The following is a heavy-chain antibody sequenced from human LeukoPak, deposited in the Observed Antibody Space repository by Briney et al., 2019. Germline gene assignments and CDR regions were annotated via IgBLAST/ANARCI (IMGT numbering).Heavy chain of an antibody. CDR3: ASLRGDGYNFSFDY. Sequence: SETLSLTCTVSGGSISSSSYYWGWIRQPPGKGLEWIGSIYYSGSTYYNPSLKSRVTISVDTSKNQFSLKLSSVTAADTAVYYCASLRGDGYNFSFDYWGQGTLATVSS. CDR1: GGSISSSSYY. CDR2: IYYSGST. D-gene: IGHD5-24*01. V-gene: IGHV4-39*01. J-gene: IGHJ4*02.